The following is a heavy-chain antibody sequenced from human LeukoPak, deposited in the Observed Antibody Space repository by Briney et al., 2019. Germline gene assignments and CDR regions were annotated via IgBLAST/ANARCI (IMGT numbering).Heavy chain of an antibody. V-gene: IGHV3-30*02. CDR1: GFTFSSYG. CDR2: IRYDGRNK. Sequence: GGSLRLSCAASGFTFSSYGMYWVRQAPGKGLEWVAFIRYDGRNKYYADSVKGRFTVSRDNSKNTLYLQMNSLRAEDTAVYYCAKEGGDIVVVVAAGFDSWGQGTLVTVSS. D-gene: IGHD2-15*01. J-gene: IGHJ4*02. CDR3: AKEGGDIVVVVAAGFDS.